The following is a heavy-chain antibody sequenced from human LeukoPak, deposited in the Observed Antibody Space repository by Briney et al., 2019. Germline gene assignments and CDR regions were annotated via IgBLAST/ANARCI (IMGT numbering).Heavy chain of an antibody. V-gene: IGHV1-69*13. Sequence: SVKVSCKASGYTFTSYAISWVRQAPGQGLEWMGGIIPIFGTANNTQKFQGRVTITAEESTSTAYMELSSLRSEDTAVYYCARGHLRCNWFDPWGQGTLVTVSS. CDR1: GYTFTSYA. D-gene: IGHD3-16*01. CDR2: IIPIFGTA. CDR3: ARGHLRCNWFDP. J-gene: IGHJ5*02.